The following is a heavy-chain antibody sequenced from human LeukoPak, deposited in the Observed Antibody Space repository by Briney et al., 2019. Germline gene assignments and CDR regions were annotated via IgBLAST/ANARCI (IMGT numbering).Heavy chain of an antibody. CDR2: IYHSGST. Sequence: SQTLSLTCTVSGGSISSGDYYWSWIRQPPGKGLEWIGYIYHSGSTYYNPSLKSRVTISVDTSKNQFSLKLSSVTAAGTAVYYCARDPHYGGKGSYGMDVWGQGTTVTVSS. V-gene: IGHV4-30-4*01. CDR1: GGSISSGDYY. J-gene: IGHJ6*02. D-gene: IGHD4-23*01. CDR3: ARDPHYGGKGSYGMDV.